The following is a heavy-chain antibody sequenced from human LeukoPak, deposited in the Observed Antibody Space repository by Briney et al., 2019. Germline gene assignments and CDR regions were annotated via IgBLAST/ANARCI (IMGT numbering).Heavy chain of an antibody. V-gene: IGHV3-23*01. Sequence: PGGSLRLSCAASEFTFSSYAMNWVRQAPGKGLEWVSAITARGSTYYADSVKGRFTISRDNSKNTLFLQMNSLRAADTAIYYCAKRGAAAATWLDYWGQGTLVTVSP. CDR1: EFTFSSYA. D-gene: IGHD6-13*01. CDR3: AKRGAAAATWLDY. CDR2: ITARGST. J-gene: IGHJ4*02.